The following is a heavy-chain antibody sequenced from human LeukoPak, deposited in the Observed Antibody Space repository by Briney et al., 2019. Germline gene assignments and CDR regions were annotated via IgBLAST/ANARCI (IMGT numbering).Heavy chain of an antibody. CDR3: ASCWYYDSSGYYHLGY. CDR2: IIPIFGTA. D-gene: IGHD3-22*01. CDR1: GGTFSSYA. Sequence: SVKVSCKASGGTFSSYAISWVRQAPGQGLEWMGRIIPIFGTANYAQRFQGRVTITADKSTSTAYVELSSLRSEDTAVYYCASCWYYDSSGYYHLGYWGQGTLVTVSS. V-gene: IGHV1-69*06. J-gene: IGHJ4*02.